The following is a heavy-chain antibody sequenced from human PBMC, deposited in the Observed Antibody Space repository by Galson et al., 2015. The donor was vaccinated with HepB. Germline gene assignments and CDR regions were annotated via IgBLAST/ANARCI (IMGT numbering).Heavy chain of an antibody. CDR3: ASGYDIWSEDYGPTTFDS. J-gene: IGHJ4*02. Sequence: SLRLSCAASGFTFSSMSMNWIRQAPGQGLEWVSSISTTSHYILYGDAVKGRFTISRDNAQSSLYLQMNSLRADDTAVHYCASGYDIWSEDYGPTTFDSWGRGTLVIVSS. CDR2: ISTTSHYI. V-gene: IGHV3-21*01. D-gene: IGHD3-3*01. CDR1: GFTFSSMS.